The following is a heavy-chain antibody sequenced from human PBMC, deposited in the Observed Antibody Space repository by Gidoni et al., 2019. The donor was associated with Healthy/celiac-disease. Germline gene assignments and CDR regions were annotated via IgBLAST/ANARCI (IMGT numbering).Heavy chain of an antibody. D-gene: IGHD1-20*01. CDR3: ARYSTPQNYYYGMDV. V-gene: IGHV3-23*04. CDR2: ISGSGGST. J-gene: IGHJ6*02. Sequence: EVQLVESGGGLVPPGGSLRLCCAAAGFTFSSYAMSWVRQAPGKGLEWVSAISGSGGSTYYADSVKGRFTISRDNSKNTLYLQMNSLRAEDTAVYYCARYSTPQNYYYGMDVWGQGTTVTVSS. CDR1: GFTFSSYA.